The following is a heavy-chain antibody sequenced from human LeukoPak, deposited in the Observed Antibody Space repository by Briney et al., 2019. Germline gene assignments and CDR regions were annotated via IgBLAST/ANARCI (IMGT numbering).Heavy chain of an antibody. CDR1: GFTFSSYS. Sequence: PGGSLSLSCAASGFTFSSYSMNWVRQAPGKGLEWVSSISSSSSYIYYADPVKGRFSISRDNAKNSLYLQMNSLRAEDTAVYYCARGIAAAGTPGYWGQGTLVTVSS. CDR2: ISSSSSYI. V-gene: IGHV3-21*01. CDR3: ARGIAAAGTPGY. D-gene: IGHD6-13*01. J-gene: IGHJ4*02.